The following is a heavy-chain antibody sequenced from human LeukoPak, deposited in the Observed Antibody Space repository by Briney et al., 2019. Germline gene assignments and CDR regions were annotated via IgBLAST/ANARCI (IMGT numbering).Heavy chain of an antibody. CDR1: GFHFSSHG. V-gene: IGHV3-23*01. CDR3: AKLGDSHYYGDYEDY. CDR2: LSGSGGRT. Sequence: GGSLRLSCAASGFHFSSHGMNWVRPAPGKGLEWVSSLSGSGGRTYYADSVKGRFTISRDNSKNTLYLQMNSLRVDDTAIYYCAKLGDSHYYGDYEDYWGQGTLVTVSS. D-gene: IGHD4-17*01. J-gene: IGHJ4*02.